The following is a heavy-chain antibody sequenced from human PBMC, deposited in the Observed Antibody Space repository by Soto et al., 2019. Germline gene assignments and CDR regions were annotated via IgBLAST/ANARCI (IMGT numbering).Heavy chain of an antibody. D-gene: IGHD6-13*01. V-gene: IGHV3-30-3*01. Sequence: GSLRLSCAASGFTFSSYAMHWVRQAPGKGLEWVAVISYDGSNKYYADSVKGRFTISRDNSKNTLYLQMNSLRAEDTAVYYCAREYSSSWYRGFDYWGQGTLVTVSS. CDR1: GFTFSSYA. J-gene: IGHJ4*02. CDR3: AREYSSSWYRGFDY. CDR2: ISYDGSNK.